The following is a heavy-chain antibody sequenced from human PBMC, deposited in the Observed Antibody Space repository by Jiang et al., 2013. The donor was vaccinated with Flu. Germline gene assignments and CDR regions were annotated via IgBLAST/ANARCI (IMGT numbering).Heavy chain of an antibody. CDR2: ISYSGTT. D-gene: IGHD3-10*01. J-gene: IGHJ4*02. V-gene: IGHV4-59*01. CDR1: GGSMSSYY. Sequence: PSETLSLTCPVSGGSMSSYYWSWIRQPPGKGLEYLGCISYSGTTNYNPSLQSRVTISIDTSKNQFFLKLSSVTAADTAVYYCASLYGSGLYSPHFDYWGQGTLVTVSS. CDR3: ASLYGSGLYSPHFDY.